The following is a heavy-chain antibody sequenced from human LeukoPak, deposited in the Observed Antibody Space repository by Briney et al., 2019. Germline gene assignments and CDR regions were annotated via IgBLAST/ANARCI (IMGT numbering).Heavy chain of an antibody. Sequence: PGGSLRLSCAASGFTFSNYGMHWVRQAPGKGLEWVALIWYDGSNKYYADSVRGRLTISRDNSKNTLYLQMKSLRVEDTAVYYCARAGVGAIYYFDYWGRGTLVTVSS. CDR3: ARAGVGAIYYFDY. J-gene: IGHJ4*02. V-gene: IGHV3-33*01. D-gene: IGHD1-26*01. CDR2: IWYDGSNK. CDR1: GFTFSNYG.